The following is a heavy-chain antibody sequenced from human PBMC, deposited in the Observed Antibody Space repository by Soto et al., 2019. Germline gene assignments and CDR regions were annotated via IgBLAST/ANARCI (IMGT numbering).Heavy chain of an antibody. J-gene: IGHJ4*02. V-gene: IGHV4-34*01. CDR1: GGSFSGYY. D-gene: IGHD2-15*01. Sequence: SETLSLTCAVYGGSFSGYYWSWIRQPPGKGLEWIGEINHSGSTNYNPSLKSRVTISVDTSKNQFSLKLSSVTAADTAVYYCARGRYCSGGSCYRIVYYFDYWGQGTLVTVSS. CDR3: ARGRYCSGGSCYRIVYYFDY. CDR2: INHSGST.